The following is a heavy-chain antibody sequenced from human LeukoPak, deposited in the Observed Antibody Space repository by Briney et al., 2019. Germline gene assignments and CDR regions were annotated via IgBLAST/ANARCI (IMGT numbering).Heavy chain of an antibody. J-gene: IGHJ4*02. CDR2: IENGGSST. D-gene: IGHD1-14*01. CDR3: ARESEGYFDY. Sequence: GGSLRLSCAASGFTFSNYWMHWVRQAPGKGLVWVSRIENGGSSTAYADSVKGRFTISRDNSKNTLYLQMNSLRAEDTAVYYCARESEGYFDYWGQGTLVTVSS. V-gene: IGHV3-74*01. CDR1: GFTFSNYW.